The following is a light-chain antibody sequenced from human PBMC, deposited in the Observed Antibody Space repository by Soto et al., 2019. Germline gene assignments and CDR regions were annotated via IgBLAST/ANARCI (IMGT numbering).Light chain of an antibody. Sequence: DIQMTQSPSSVSASVGDRVTITCRASQGISTSLGWYQQKPGKAPKLLIYLSSTFATRVPSRFSGSGSGTDFTLTISSLQPEDFATYFCQQAHRFPRTFGGGTKV. CDR1: QGISTS. CDR2: LSS. V-gene: IGKV1-12*01. J-gene: IGKJ4*01. CDR3: QQAHRFPRT.